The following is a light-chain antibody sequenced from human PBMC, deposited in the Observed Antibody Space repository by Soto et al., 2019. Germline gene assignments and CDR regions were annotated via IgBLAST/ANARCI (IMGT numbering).Light chain of an antibody. V-gene: IGKV3-11*01. CDR2: DAS. J-gene: IGKJ4*01. Sequence: DIVLTQSPAPLSLSPGERATLSCRASQSVSNYLAWYQQKPGQAPRLLIYDASNRATGIPARFSGSGSGTDFTLTISSLEPEDFAVYYCQQRSNWPPMFTFGGGTKVEIK. CDR3: QQRSNWPPMFT. CDR1: QSVSNY.